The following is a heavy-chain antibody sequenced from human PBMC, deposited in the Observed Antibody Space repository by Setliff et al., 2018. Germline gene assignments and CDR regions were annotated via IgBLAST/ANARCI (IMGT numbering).Heavy chain of an antibody. Sequence: SETLSLTCSVSGGSISGYYWTWFRQAPGKGLEWIGYSSYTWGTTYNPSLKSRVTMSIDTSKSQISLTLTSVTAADTAVYYCARRYGSGSYLHYFDYWGQGILVTVSS. CDR2: SSYTWGT. D-gene: IGHD3-10*01. J-gene: IGHJ4*02. CDR3: ARRYGSGSYLHYFDY. V-gene: IGHV4-59*08. CDR1: GGSISGYY.